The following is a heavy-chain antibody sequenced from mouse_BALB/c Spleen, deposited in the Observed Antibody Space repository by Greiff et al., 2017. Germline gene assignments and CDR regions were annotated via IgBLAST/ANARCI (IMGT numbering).Heavy chain of an antibody. CDR1: GYTFTSSW. D-gene: IGHD2-14*01. CDR2: IHPNSGNT. V-gene: IGHV1S130*01. J-gene: IGHJ2*01. Sequence: QVQLQQSGSVLVRPGASVKLSCKASGYTFTSSWMHWAKQRPGQGLEWIGEIHPNSGNTNYNEKFKGKATLTVDTSSSTAYVDLSSLTSEDSAVYYCARFRYDVGYYFDYWGQGTTLTVSS. CDR3: ARFRYDVGYYFDY.